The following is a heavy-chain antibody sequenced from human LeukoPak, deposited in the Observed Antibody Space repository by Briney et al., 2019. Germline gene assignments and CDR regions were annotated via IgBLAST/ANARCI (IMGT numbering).Heavy chain of an antibody. D-gene: IGHD3-3*01. V-gene: IGHV4-39*07. CDR3: AGDNYDFWSGYSNNWFDP. CDR2: IYHSGST. Sequence: SETLSLTCTVSGGSISSSNYYWGWIRQPPGKGLEWIGSIYHSGSTYYNPSLKSRVTISVDTSKNQFSLKLSSVTAADTAVYYCAGDNYDFWSGYSNNWFDPWGQGTLVTVSS. J-gene: IGHJ5*02. CDR1: GGSISSSNYY.